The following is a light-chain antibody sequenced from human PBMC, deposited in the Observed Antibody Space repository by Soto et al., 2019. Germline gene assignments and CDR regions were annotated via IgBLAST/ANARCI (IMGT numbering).Light chain of an antibody. CDR3: CSYAGSITSV. Sequence: QSVLTQPASVSGSPGQSITISCTGTSSDVGTYNLVSWYQQHPDKAPKLLIYEGSKRPSGVSYRFSASKSGNTASLTISGLQTEDEADYYCCSYAGSITSVFGTGTKVTVL. J-gene: IGLJ1*01. V-gene: IGLV2-23*01. CDR1: SSDVGTYNL. CDR2: EGS.